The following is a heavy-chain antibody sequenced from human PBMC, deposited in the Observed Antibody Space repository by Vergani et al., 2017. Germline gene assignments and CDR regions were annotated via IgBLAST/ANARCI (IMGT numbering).Heavy chain of an antibody. V-gene: IGHV1-2*02. CDR3: ARGLGAYYGSGSYYTPYDAFDI. CDR1: GYTFTGYY. J-gene: IGHJ3*02. Sequence: QVQLVQSGAEVKKPGASVKVSCKASGYTFTGYYMHWVRQAPGQGLEWMGWINPNSGGTNYAQKFKGRVTMTRDTSISTAYMELSRLRSDDTAVYYCARGLGAYYGSGSYYTPYDAFDIWGQGTMVTVSS. D-gene: IGHD3-10*01. CDR2: INPNSGGT.